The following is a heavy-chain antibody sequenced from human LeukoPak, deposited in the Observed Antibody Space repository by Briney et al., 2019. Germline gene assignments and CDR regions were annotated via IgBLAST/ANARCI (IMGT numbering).Heavy chain of an antibody. D-gene: IGHD3-3*01. CDR1: GFTFSTYP. CDR3: ARESGWGLPHAFDF. V-gene: IGHV3-30-3*01. Sequence: GGSLRLSCAASGFTFSTYPLHWVRQAPGKGLEWVTLISYYGSKIYYADSVKGRFTISRDNSKNTLYLQMNSLRAEDTAVYYCARESGWGLPHAFDFWGQGTMVTVSS. CDR2: ISYYGSKI. J-gene: IGHJ3*01.